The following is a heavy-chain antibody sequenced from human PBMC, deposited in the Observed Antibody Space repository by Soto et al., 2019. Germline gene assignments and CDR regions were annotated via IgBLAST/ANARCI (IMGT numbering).Heavy chain of an antibody. D-gene: IGHD6-13*01. CDR2: IYYSGST. Sequence: SETLSLTCTVSGGSISSYYWSWIRQPPGKGLEWIGYIYYSGSTNYNPSLKSRVTISVDTSKNQFSLKLSSVPAADTAVYYCARDSEVVAAAGYYYYGMDVWGQGTTVTVSS. CDR3: ARDSEVVAAAGYYYYGMDV. J-gene: IGHJ6*02. CDR1: GGSISSYY. V-gene: IGHV4-59*01.